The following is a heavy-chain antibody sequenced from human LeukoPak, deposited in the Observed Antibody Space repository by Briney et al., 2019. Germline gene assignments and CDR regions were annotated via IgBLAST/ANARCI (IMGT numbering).Heavy chain of an antibody. CDR2: ISSSSSYI. Sequence: GSLRLSCAASGFTFSSYSMNWVRQAPGKGLEWVSSISSSSSYIYYADSVKGRFTISRDNAKNSLYLQMNSLRAEDTAVYYCAKVIAGYWYFDLWGRGTLVTVSS. J-gene: IGHJ2*01. CDR3: AKVIAGYWYFDL. D-gene: IGHD6-13*01. V-gene: IGHV3-21*01. CDR1: GFTFSSYS.